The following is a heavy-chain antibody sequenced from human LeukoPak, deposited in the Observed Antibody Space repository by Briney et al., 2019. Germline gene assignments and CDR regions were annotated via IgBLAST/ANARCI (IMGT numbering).Heavy chain of an antibody. CDR3: AKALDTYGYMRFDY. V-gene: IGHV3-74*01. CDR1: GFTFSSYW. CDR2: INSDGSST. J-gene: IGHJ4*02. D-gene: IGHD5-24*01. Sequence: GGSLRLSCATSGFTFSSYWMHWVRQAPGKGLVWVSRINSDGSSTNYADSVKGRFTVSRDRSTNTLFLQMSSLRAEDSGMYYCAKALDTYGYMRFDYWGQGTLVTVSS.